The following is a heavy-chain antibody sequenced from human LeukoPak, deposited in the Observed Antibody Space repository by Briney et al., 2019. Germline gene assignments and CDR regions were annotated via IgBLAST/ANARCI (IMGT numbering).Heavy chain of an antibody. CDR3: ARDPDLRVRGVIITADAFDI. CDR1: GFTFSSYS. CDR2: ISSSSSYI. D-gene: IGHD3-10*01. Sequence: GGSLRLSCAASGFTFSSYSMNWVRQAPGKGLEWVSSISSSSSYIYYADSVKGRFTISRDNAKNSLYLQMNSLRAEDMAVYYCARDPDLRVRGVIITADAFDIWGQGTMVTVSS. J-gene: IGHJ3*02. V-gene: IGHV3-21*01.